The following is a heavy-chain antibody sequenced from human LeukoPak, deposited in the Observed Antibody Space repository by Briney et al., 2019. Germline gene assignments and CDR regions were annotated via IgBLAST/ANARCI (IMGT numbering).Heavy chain of an antibody. J-gene: IGHJ3*02. CDR3: ARHYCSGGSCPDAFDI. V-gene: IGHV4-39*01. CDR2: IYYSGRT. CDR1: GGSVSNSNYY. D-gene: IGHD2-15*01. Sequence: SETLSLTCTVSGGSVSNSNYYWGWIRQPPGKGLEWIGSIYYSGRTYYNPSLKSRVTISVDTSKNQFSLKLNFVTAADTAVYYCARHYCSGGSCPDAFDIWGQGTMVTVSS.